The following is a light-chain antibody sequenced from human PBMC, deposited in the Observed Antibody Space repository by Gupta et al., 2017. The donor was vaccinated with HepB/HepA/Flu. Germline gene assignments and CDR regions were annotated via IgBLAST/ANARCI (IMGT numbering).Light chain of an antibody. J-gene: IGLJ1*01. CDR2: DVN. CDR3: SSYTSSTTLGV. Sequence: QSALTQPASVSWSPGQSITISCTGTSSDVGAYNYVSWYQQHPGKAPKLMIYDVNNRPSGVSNRFSGSKSGNTASLTISGLQAEDEADYYCSSYTSSTTLGVFGTGTKVTVL. V-gene: IGLV2-14*01. CDR1: SSDVGAYNY.